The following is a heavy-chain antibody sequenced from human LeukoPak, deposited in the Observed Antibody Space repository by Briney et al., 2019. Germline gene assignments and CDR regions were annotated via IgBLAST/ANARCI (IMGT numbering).Heavy chain of an antibody. CDR3: ARDNHYYGSGSYYKSYYFDY. CDR2: ISSSSSYI. Sequence: KSGGSLRLSCAASGFTFSNYEMNWVRQAPGKGLEWVSSISSSSSYIYYADSVKGRFTISRDNAKNSLYLQMNSLRAEDTAVYYCARDNHYYGSGSYYKSYYFDYWGQGTLVTVSS. D-gene: IGHD3-10*01. V-gene: IGHV3-21*01. J-gene: IGHJ4*02. CDR1: GFTFSNYE.